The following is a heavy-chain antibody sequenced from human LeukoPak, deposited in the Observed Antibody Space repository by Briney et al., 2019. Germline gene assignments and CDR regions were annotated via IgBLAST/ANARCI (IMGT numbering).Heavy chain of an antibody. J-gene: IGHJ5*02. CDR3: ARGRFNYDSTGYSSFYS. Sequence: PGGALRLSCAASGVTFISYWMSWVRQAPGKGLEWVANIKDDGGEKYYVDSVKGRFTISRDNAKTSVYLQMNRLRAEDTAVYYCARGRFNYDSTGYSSFYSWGQGTLVTVSS. CDR1: GVTFISYW. D-gene: IGHD3-22*01. CDR2: IKDDGGEK. V-gene: IGHV3-7*01.